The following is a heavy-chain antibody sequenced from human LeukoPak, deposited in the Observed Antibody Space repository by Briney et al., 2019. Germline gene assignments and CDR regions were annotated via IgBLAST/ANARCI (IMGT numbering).Heavy chain of an antibody. J-gene: IGHJ5*01. CDR2: ISHSGIT. Sequence: SETLSLTCTVSGGSINNYFWSWIRLTPGKGLEWIGYISHSGITNYNPPLKSRISLSLDTSESQFSLRLSSVTAADTAVYYCARLPGTGNYGWFDPWGQGTLVIVSS. CDR1: GGSINNYF. D-gene: IGHD1-7*01. CDR3: ARLPGTGNYGWFDP. V-gene: IGHV4-59*01.